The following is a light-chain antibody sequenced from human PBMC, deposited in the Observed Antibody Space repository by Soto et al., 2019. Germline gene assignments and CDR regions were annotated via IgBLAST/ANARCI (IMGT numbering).Light chain of an antibody. CDR3: CSYAGSNYYV. CDR2: EGS. Sequence: QAVVTQPASVSRSPGQSITISCTGTSNDVGSYNLVSWYQHHPGKAPKLMIFEGSKRPSGVSNRFSGSKSGNTASLTISGLQAEDEADFYCCSYAGSNYYVFGTGTKLTVL. V-gene: IGLV2-23*01. CDR1: SNDVGSYNL. J-gene: IGLJ1*01.